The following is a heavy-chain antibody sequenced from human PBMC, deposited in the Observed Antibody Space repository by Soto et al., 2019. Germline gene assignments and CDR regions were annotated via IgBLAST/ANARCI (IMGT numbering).Heavy chain of an antibody. CDR3: ARGGLTNLYYYYYMDV. D-gene: IGHD1-1*01. V-gene: IGHV3-64*01. J-gene: IGHJ6*03. CDR2: ISSNGGST. CDR1: GFTFSSYA. Sequence: VGSLRLSCAASGFTFSSYAMHWVRQAPGKGLEYVSAISSNGGSTYYANSVKGRFTISRDNSKNTLYLQMGSLRAEDMAVYYCARGGLTNLYYYYYMDVWGKGTTVTVSS.